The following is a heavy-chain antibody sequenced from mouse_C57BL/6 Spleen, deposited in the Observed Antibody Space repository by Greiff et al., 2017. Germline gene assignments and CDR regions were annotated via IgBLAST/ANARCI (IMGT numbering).Heavy chain of an antibody. J-gene: IGHJ4*01. CDR3: SRTGVGAMDY. Sequence: QVQLQQPGAELVMPGASVTLSCKASGYTFTSYWMHWVKQRPGQGLEWIGEIDPSASYTNYNPKFKGKSTLTVDKSSSTAYMQLSSLTSEYSAVYYCSRTGVGAMDYWGQGTSVTVSS. CDR2: IDPSASYT. CDR1: GYTFTSYW. D-gene: IGHD1-1*01. V-gene: IGHV1-69*01.